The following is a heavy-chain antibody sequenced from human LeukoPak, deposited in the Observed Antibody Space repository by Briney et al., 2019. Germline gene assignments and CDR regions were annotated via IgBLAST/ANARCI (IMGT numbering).Heavy chain of an antibody. CDR2: ISSSSSTI. V-gene: IGHV3-48*04. J-gene: IGHJ4*02. CDR1: GFTFSSYS. D-gene: IGHD3-22*01. CDR3: VRDRGPYYFDSSGSYYFDL. Sequence: GGSLRLSCAASGFTFSSYSMNWVRQAPGKGLEWISDISSSSSTIYYADSVKGRFTISRDNAKNSLYLQMNSLRAEDTAVYYCVRDRGPYYFDSSGSYYFDLWGQGTLVTVSS.